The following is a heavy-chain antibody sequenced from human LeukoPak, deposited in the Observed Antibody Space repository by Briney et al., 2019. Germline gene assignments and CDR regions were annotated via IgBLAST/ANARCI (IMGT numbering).Heavy chain of an antibody. V-gene: IGHV3-72*01. CDR1: GFTFSDHY. Sequence: AGGSLRLSCAASGFTFSDHYMDWVRQAPGKGLEWVGRTRNKANSYTTEYAASVKGRFTISRDDSKNSLYLQMNSLKTEDTAVYYCARVGATYYGMDVWGQGTTVTVSS. D-gene: IGHD1-26*01. CDR3: ARVGATYYGMDV. CDR2: TRNKANSYTT. J-gene: IGHJ6*02.